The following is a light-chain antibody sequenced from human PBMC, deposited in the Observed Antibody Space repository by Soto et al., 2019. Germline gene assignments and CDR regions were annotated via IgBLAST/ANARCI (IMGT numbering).Light chain of an antibody. Sequence: EIVMAQSPATLSVSPGERATLSCRASQSINSDLAWNQQMPGQAPRLLIYGASTRAAGIPARFSSSGSGPEFTLTIGGLQSGDFAVYSCQQYKNWPRTFGQGTKVEIK. V-gene: IGKV3-15*01. CDR3: QQYKNWPRT. J-gene: IGKJ1*01. CDR1: QSINSD. CDR2: GAS.